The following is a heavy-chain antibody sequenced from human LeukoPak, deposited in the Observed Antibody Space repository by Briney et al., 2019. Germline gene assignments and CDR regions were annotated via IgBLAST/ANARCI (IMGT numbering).Heavy chain of an antibody. Sequence: GGSLRLSCAASGFTFSSYGMHWVRQAPGKGLEWVAFIRYDGSNKYYADSVKGRFTISRDNSKNTLYLQMNSLRAEDTAVYYCANSYGAPNPFDYWGQGTLVTVSS. J-gene: IGHJ4*02. CDR3: ANSYGAPNPFDY. V-gene: IGHV3-30*02. CDR1: GFTFSSYG. D-gene: IGHD4-17*01. CDR2: IRYDGSNK.